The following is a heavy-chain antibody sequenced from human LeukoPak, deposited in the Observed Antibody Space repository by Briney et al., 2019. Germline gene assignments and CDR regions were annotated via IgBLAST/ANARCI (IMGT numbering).Heavy chain of an antibody. CDR2: ISGSGGST. D-gene: IGHD3-3*01. Sequence: PGGSLRLSCAAPGITFRNYWMHWVRQAPGKGLEWVSAISGSGGSTYYADSVKGRFTISRDNSKNTLYLQMNSLRAEDTAVYCCVNLEPFFGVVTSYYYGMDVWGQGTTVTVSS. V-gene: IGHV3-23*01. J-gene: IGHJ6*02. CDR3: VNLEPFFGVVTSYYYGMDV. CDR1: GITFRNYW.